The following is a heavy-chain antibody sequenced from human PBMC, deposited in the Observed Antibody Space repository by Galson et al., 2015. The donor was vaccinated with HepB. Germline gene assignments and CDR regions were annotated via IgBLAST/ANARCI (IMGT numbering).Heavy chain of an antibody. CDR1: GFTVSSNY. Sequence: SLRLSCAASGFTVSSNYMSWVRQAPGKGLEWVSVIYSGGSTYYADSVKGRFTISRHNSKNTLYLQMNSLRAEDTAVYYCARVYDSSGYLYYFDYWGQGTLVTVSS. CDR2: IYSGGST. V-gene: IGHV3-53*04. D-gene: IGHD3-22*01. CDR3: ARVYDSSGYLYYFDY. J-gene: IGHJ4*02.